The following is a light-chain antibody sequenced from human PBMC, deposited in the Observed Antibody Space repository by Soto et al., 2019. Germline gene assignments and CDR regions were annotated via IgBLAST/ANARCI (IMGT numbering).Light chain of an antibody. CDR2: GAS. V-gene: IGKV3-11*01. CDR3: PERHMWPSS. J-gene: IGKJ5*01. Sequence: ERMLKQTPGTLSLHPGERANLYCRASQSVGNYLAWYQQRPGQAPRLLIYGASSRATGIPDRFSGSGSGTDFILTITRLGPEDSAVYYCPERHMWPSSFGQGAPLEI. CDR1: QSVGNY.